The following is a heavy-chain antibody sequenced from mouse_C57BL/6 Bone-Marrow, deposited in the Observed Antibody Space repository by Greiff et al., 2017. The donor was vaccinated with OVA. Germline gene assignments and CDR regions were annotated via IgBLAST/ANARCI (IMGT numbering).Heavy chain of an antibody. CDR3: ARGRLRYFDV. J-gene: IGHJ1*03. CDR1: GYSITSGYY. D-gene: IGHD2-4*01. V-gene: IGHV3-6*01. CDR2: ISYDGSN. Sequence: EVKLMESGPGLVKPSQSLSLTCSVTGYSITSGYYWNWIRQFPGNKLEWMGYISYDGSNNYNPSLKNRISITRDTSKNQFFLKLNSVTTEDTATYYCARGRLRYFDVWGTGTTVTVSS.